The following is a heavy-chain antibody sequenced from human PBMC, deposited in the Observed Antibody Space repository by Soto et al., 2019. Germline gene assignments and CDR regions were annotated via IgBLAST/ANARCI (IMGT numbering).Heavy chain of an antibody. J-gene: IGHJ5*02. CDR3: ATSYDSGFDP. V-gene: IGHV1-18*04. CDR1: GYPFSKYG. CDR2: IKPDNGNT. D-gene: IGHD5-12*01. Sequence: QLQLVQSGGEVKKPGASVRVSCEAYGYPFSKYGISWIRQAPGQGLERMGWIKPDNGNTDYAQKFQGRVTMTTDTSSNTAYMELRSLRSDDTAVYYCATSYDSGFDPCGQGTLVSVSS.